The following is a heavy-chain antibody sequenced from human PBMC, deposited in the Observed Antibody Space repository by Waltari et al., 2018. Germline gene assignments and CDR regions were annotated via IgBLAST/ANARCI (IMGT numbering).Heavy chain of an antibody. V-gene: IGHV3-23*04. CDR1: GFPFSSFP. CDR3: ASAPRPEVSAPFDF. D-gene: IGHD2-8*01. J-gene: IGHJ4*02. Sequence: EVQLVESGGGLVQPGGFLRLSCAGSGFPFSSFPRHWVRQAPGKGLEWVSGISGIGDITSYADSVKGRFTNSRDTSKNTLYLLLNSLRPGDTAIYYCASAPRPEVSAPFDFWGRGTLVTVSS. CDR2: ISGIGDIT.